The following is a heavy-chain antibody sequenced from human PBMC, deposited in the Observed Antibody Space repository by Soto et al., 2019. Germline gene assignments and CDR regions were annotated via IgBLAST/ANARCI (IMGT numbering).Heavy chain of an antibody. CDR3: AREYSYSYPA. Sequence: GGSLRLSCAASGFNVKTTYMTWVRQAPGEGLEWVSVIHNSGATYYADSVKGRFTISKDNSKNTVYLQMSSLRAEDTATYYCAREYSYSYPAWGQGTLVTVSS. V-gene: IGHV3-53*01. J-gene: IGHJ1*01. CDR2: IHNSGAT. D-gene: IGHD2-21*01. CDR1: GFNVKTTY.